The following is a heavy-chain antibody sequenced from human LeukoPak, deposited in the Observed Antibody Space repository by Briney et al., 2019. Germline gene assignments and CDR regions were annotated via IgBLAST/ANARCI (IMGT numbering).Heavy chain of an antibody. V-gene: IGHV3-30*04. CDR1: GFTFSTYA. CDR2: ISYDDGSNK. CDR3: ARGQEWELRAFDI. Sequence: PGRSLRLSCAASGFTFSTYALHWVRQAPGKGLEWVAVISYDDGSNKYYADSVKGRFTISRDNSKNTLYLQMNSLRAEDTAVYYCARGQEWELRAFDIWGQGTMVTVSS. D-gene: IGHD1-26*01. J-gene: IGHJ3*02.